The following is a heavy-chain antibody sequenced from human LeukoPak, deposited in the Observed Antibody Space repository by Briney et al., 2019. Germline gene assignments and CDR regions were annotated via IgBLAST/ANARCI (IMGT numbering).Heavy chain of an antibody. J-gene: IGHJ4*02. Sequence: ASVKASCKASGYTFTGYYMHWVRQAPGQGLEWMGGIIPIFGTANYAQKFQGRVTITADKSTSTAYMELSSLRSEDTAVYYCARTDDSSGCLDYWGQGTLVTVSS. CDR1: GYTFTGYY. D-gene: IGHD3-22*01. CDR2: IIPIFGTA. V-gene: IGHV1-69*06. CDR3: ARTDDSSGCLDY.